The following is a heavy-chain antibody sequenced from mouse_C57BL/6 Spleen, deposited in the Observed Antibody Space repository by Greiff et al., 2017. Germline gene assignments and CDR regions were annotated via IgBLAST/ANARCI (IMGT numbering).Heavy chain of an antibody. Sequence: VQLQQPGAELVKPGASVKLSCKASGYTFTSYWMHWVKQRPGQGLEWIGMIHPNRGSTNYNEKFKSKATLTVDKSSSTAYMQRSSLTSEDSAVYYCARSTSPYYFDYWGQGTTLTVSS. D-gene: IGHD6-1*01. V-gene: IGHV1-64*01. CDR1: GYTFTSYW. CDR3: ARSTSPYYFDY. J-gene: IGHJ2*01. CDR2: IHPNRGST.